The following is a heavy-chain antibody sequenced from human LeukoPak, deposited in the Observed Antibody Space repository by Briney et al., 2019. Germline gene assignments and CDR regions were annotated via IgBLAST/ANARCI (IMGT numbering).Heavy chain of an antibody. CDR2: INHSGST. D-gene: IGHD2-2*01. CDR1: GGSFSGYY. CDR3: ARVVSGSVPAALKYYYYYYMDV. V-gene: IGHV4-34*01. J-gene: IGHJ6*03. Sequence: PSETLSLTCAVYGGSFSGYYWSWIRQPPGKGLEWIGEINHSGSTNYNPSLKSRVTISVDTSKNQFSLKLSSVTAADTAVYYCARVVSGSVPAALKYYYYYYMDVWGKGTTVTVSS.